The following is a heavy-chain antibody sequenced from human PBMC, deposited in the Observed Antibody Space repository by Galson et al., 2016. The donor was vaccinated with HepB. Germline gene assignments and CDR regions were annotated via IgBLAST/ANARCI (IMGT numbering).Heavy chain of an antibody. Sequence: SLRLSCAASGLTVSSSHISWVRQAPGKGLEWVSTIHRDATTYYTDSVKGRFTMSRDNAKNTLYLQMNSLRAEDTAIYYCTREAIAVASTLYYYGVDVRGQGTTVIVSS. V-gene: IGHV3-53*01. CDR2: IHRDATT. CDR1: GLTVSSSH. D-gene: IGHD6-19*01. J-gene: IGHJ6*02. CDR3: TREAIAVASTLYYYGVDV.